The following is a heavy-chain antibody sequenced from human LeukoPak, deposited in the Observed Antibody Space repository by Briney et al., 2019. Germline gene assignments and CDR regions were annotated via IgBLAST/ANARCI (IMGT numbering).Heavy chain of an antibody. J-gene: IGHJ4*02. CDR3: ARDLGYDSSSGTIGY. Sequence: GRSLRLSCAASGFTFSSYAMHWVRQAPGKWLEWVAVISYDGSNKYYADSVKGRFTISRDNSKNTLYLQMNSLRAEDTAVYYCARDLGYDSSSGTIGYWGQGTLVTVSS. CDR2: ISYDGSNK. V-gene: IGHV3-30*04. D-gene: IGHD3-22*01. CDR1: GFTFSSYA.